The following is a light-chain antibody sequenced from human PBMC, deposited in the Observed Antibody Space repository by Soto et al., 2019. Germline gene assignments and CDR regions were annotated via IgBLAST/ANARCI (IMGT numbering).Light chain of an antibody. J-gene: IGLJ3*02. Sequence: QSALTQPASVSGSPGQSITISCTGTSSDVGGYSVSWYQHHPGKSPKLMIYEVTNRPSGVSNRFSGSKSGNTASLTISGLQAEDEADYYCSSFTSSGTWVFGGGTKLTVL. CDR1: SSDVGGYS. CDR3: SSFTSSGTWV. CDR2: EVT. V-gene: IGLV2-14*01.